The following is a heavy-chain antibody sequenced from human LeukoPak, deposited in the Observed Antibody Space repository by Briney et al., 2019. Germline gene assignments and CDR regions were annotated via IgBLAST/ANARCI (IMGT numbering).Heavy chain of an antibody. CDR3: ARDCSSTSCYRGGFDP. Sequence: GGSLRLSCAASGITFSSYGMHWVRQAPGKGLEWVAVIWYDGSNKYYADSVKGRFTISRDNSKNTLYLQMNSLRAEDTAVYYCARDCSSTSCYRGGFDPWGQGTLVTVSS. J-gene: IGHJ5*02. CDR1: GITFSSYG. CDR2: IWYDGSNK. V-gene: IGHV3-33*01. D-gene: IGHD2-2*01.